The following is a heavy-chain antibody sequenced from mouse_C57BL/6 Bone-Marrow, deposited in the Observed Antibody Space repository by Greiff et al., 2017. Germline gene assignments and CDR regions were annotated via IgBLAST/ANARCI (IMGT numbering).Heavy chain of an antibody. J-gene: IGHJ4*01. CDR1: GFTFTDYY. Sequence: EVQRVESGGGLVQPGGSLSLSCAASGFTFTDYYMSWVRQPPGKALEWLGFIRNKANGYTTEYSASVKGRFTISRDNSQSILYLQMNALRAEDSATYYCARYMGLLSLYAMDYWGQGTSVTVSS. V-gene: IGHV7-3*01. CDR3: ARYMGLLSLYAMDY. CDR2: IRNKANGYTT. D-gene: IGHD2-10*01.